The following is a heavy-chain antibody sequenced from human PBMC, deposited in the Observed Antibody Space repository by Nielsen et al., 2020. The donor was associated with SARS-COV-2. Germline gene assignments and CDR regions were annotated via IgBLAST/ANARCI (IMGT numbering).Heavy chain of an antibody. CDR3: ARARGRDAFDI. J-gene: IGHJ3*02. V-gene: IGHV4-61*05. Sequence: GSLRLSCTVSGGSISSSSYYWGWIRQPPGKGLEWIGYIYYSGSTNYNPSLKSRVTISVDTSKNQFSLKLSSVTAADTAVYYCARARGRDAFDIWGQGTMVTVSS. CDR1: GGSISSSSYY. CDR2: IYYSGST.